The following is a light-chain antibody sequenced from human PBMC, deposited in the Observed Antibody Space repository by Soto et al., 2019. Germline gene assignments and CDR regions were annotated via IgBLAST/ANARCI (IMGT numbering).Light chain of an antibody. CDR2: DVS. J-gene: IGLJ2*01. V-gene: IGLV2-14*01. Sequence: QSALTQPASVSGSPGQSITISCTGTSSDVGDYNYVSWYQQHPGKAPKLMIYDVSNRPSGVSNRFSGSKSGNTASLTISGLQAEDEADYYCSSYTRSSALYVVFGGGTKVTLL. CDR1: SSDVGDYNY. CDR3: SSYTRSSALYVV.